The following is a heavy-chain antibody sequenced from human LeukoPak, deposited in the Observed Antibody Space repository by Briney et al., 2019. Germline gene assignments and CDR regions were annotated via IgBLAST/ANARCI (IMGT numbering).Heavy chain of an antibody. CDR3: ARDGAVAGTGGFDY. Sequence: PGGSLRLSCAASGFTFSSYAMHWVRQAPGKGLEWVAVISYDGSNKYYADSVKGRFTISRDNSKNTLYLQMNSLRAEDTAVYYCARDGAVAGTGGFDYWGQGTLVTVPS. CDR1: GFTFSSYA. J-gene: IGHJ4*02. CDR2: ISYDGSNK. D-gene: IGHD6-19*01. V-gene: IGHV3-30*04.